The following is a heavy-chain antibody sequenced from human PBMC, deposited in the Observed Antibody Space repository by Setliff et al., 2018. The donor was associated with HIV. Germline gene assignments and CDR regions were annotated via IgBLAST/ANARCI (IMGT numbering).Heavy chain of an antibody. Sequence: SETLSLTCTVSRGSISSGGFYWTWIRQHPGKGLEWIGEINYAGVANYSPSLKSRVTMSIDTSKNQFSLKLSSVTAADTGIYFCARGGAVTVLGIPSYYSFYGLDKWGQGTTVTVSS. D-gene: IGHD2-21*02. CDR2: INYAGVA. CDR3: ARGGAVTVLGIPSYYSFYGLDK. CDR1: RGSISSGGFY. V-gene: IGHV4-39*07. J-gene: IGHJ6*02.